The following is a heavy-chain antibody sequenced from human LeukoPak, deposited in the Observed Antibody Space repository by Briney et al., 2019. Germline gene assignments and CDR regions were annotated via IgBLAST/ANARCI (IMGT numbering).Heavy chain of an antibody. Sequence: GGSLRLSCAASGFTFSNFCIHWVRQPPGKGLEWVAFIRYDGSIKYYADSEKGRFTISRDNSKNTLYQQMYSLRVEDTALYYCAKGGYGGSYHPNHNWFDPWGQGTLVTVSS. CDR1: GFTFSNFC. CDR3: AKGGYGGSYHPNHNWFDP. CDR2: IRYDGSIK. V-gene: IGHV3-30*02. J-gene: IGHJ5*02. D-gene: IGHD1-26*01.